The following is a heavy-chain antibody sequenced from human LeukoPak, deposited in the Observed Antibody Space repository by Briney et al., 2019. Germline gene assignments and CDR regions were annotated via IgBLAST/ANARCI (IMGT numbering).Heavy chain of an antibody. D-gene: IGHD6-19*01. CDR3: ARDTMYSSGWYTLPTQFDY. J-gene: IGHJ4*02. V-gene: IGHV4-38-2*02. CDR1: GGSFSGYY. Sequence: PSETLSLTCAVYGGSFSGYYWGWIRQPPGKGLEWIGSIYHSGSTYYNPSLKSRVTISVDASKNQFSLKLSSVTAADTAVYYCARDTMYSSGWYTLPTQFDYWGQGTLVTVSS. CDR2: IYHSGST.